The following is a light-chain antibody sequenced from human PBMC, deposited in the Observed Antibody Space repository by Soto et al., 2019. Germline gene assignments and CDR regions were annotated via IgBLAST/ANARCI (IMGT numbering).Light chain of an antibody. V-gene: IGLV2-14*01. CDR2: DVS. CDR3: SSYTSSVTVV. J-gene: IGLJ2*01. Sequence: QSVLTQPASVSGSPGQSITISCTGTSSDVGSYNFVSWYQQHPGKAPKLMIYDVSNRPSGVSNRFSGSKSGNTASLTISELQAEDEADYYCSSYTSSVTVVFGGGTKLTVL. CDR1: SSDVGSYNF.